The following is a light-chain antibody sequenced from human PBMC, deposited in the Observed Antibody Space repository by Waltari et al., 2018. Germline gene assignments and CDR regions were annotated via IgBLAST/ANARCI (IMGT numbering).Light chain of an antibody. CDR2: EVS. Sequence: QSALTQPACVSGFPGQSITISCTGSSSEVGIYNIVSWYQHHPCKVPKLIIYEVSERPSVVSGRFSGSKSGNTASLTLSDLQPEDGADYYCCSYAGDSTYVFGTGTKVTVL. CDR3: CSYAGDSTYV. J-gene: IGLJ1*01. V-gene: IGLV2-23*02. CDR1: SSEVGIYNI.